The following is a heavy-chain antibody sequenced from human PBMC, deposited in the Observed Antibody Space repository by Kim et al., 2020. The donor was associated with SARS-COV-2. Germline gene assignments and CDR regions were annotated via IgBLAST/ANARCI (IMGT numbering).Heavy chain of an antibody. D-gene: IGHD4-4*01. Sequence: GGSLRLSCAASGFTFDDYGMSWVRQAPGKGLEWVSGINWNGGSTGYADSVKGRFTISRDNAKNSLYLQMNSLRAEDTALYYCARGYSYIASRDTGDYWGQGTLVTVSS. V-gene: IGHV3-20*04. CDR1: GFTFDDYG. CDR3: ARGYSYIASRDTGDY. J-gene: IGHJ4*02. CDR2: INWNGGST.